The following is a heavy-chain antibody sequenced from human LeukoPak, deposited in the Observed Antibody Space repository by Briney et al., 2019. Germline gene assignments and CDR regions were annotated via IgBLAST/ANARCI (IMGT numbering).Heavy chain of an antibody. V-gene: IGHV4-4*07. J-gene: IGHJ4*02. CDR3: AREDVDVETTTVSFDY. CDR2: IYVSGST. D-gene: IGHD5-18*01. CDR1: GGSISSYY. Sequence: PSETLSLTCTVSGGSISSYYWSWIRQTAGKGLEWIGRIYVSGSTSYNPSLKSRVAMSVDTSKNQFSLKLRYVTAADTAVYYCAREDVDVETTTVSFDYWGQGTLVTVSS.